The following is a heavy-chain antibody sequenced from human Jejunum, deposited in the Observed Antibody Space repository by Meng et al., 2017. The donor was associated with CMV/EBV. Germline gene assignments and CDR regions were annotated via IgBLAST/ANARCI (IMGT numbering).Heavy chain of an antibody. Sequence: LPCTSSCDAITNYYWSWIRQPPGKGLEWIGYLYYSGPTNYSPSLKSRVTMSVDTSKSQFSPRLNSLTTADTAVYYCARGRTSHFDYWGEGTLVTVSS. J-gene: IGHJ4*02. D-gene: IGHD2-2*01. CDR1: CDAITNYY. CDR3: ARGRTSHFDY. CDR2: LYYSGPT. V-gene: IGHV4-59*01.